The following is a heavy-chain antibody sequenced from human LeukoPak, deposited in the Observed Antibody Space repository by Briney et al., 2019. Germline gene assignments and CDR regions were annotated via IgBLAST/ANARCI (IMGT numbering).Heavy chain of an antibody. J-gene: IGHJ4*02. CDR3: ARDLYGSGSYYPYFDY. D-gene: IGHD3-10*01. CDR2: IKQDGSEK. V-gene: IGHV3-7*01. Sequence: GSLRLSCAASGFTFSSYWMSLVRQAPGKGLEWVANIKQDGSEKYYVNSVKGRFTISRDNAKNSLYLQMNSLRAEDTAVYYCARDLYGSGSYYPYFDYWGQGTLVTVSS. CDR1: GFTFSSYW.